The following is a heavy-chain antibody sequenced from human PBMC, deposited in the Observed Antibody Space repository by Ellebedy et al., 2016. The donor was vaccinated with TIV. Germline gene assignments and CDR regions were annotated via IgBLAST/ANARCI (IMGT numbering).Heavy chain of an antibody. CDR1: AYSFINYW. CDR2: IDLSDSDT. Sequence: GESLKISCQGSAYSFINYWIVWVRQMPGRGLEWMGIIDLSDSDTRYSPSFQGQVTISAARSVTTAYLHFNSLKPSDTAVYYCAKLGHRATPDDSWGQGTLVTVSS. V-gene: IGHV5-51*01. D-gene: IGHD1-14*01. CDR3: AKLGHRATPDDS. J-gene: IGHJ4*02.